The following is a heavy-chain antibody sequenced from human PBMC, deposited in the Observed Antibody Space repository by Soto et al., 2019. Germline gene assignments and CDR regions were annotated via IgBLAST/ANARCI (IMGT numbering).Heavy chain of an antibody. CDR1: GGTFSSYT. CDR3: ASGYCSGGSCYHYYGMDV. V-gene: IGHV1-69*02. D-gene: IGHD2-15*01. Sequence: SVKVSCKASGGTFSSYTISWVRQAPGQGLEWMGRIIPILGIANYAQKFQGRVTITADKSTSTAYMELSSLRSEDTAVYYCASGYCSGGSCYHYYGMDVWGQ. CDR2: IIPILGIA. J-gene: IGHJ6*02.